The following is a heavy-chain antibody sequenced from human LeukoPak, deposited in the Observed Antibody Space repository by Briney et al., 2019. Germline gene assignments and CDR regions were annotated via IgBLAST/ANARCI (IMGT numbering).Heavy chain of an antibody. CDR2: INPSGGST. J-gene: IGHJ4*02. V-gene: IGHV1-46*01. Sequence: ASVKVSCKASGYTFTSYYMHWVRQAPGQGLEWMGIINPSGGSTSYAQKFQGRVTITRDTSTSTVYMELSSLRSEDTAVYYCARARYCSGGSCYRYYFDYWGQGTLVTVSS. D-gene: IGHD2-15*01. CDR3: ARARYCSGGSCYRYYFDY. CDR1: GYTFTSYY.